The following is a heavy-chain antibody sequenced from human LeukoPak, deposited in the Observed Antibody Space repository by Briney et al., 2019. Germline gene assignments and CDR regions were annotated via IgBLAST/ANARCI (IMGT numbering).Heavy chain of an antibody. D-gene: IGHD5-18*01. CDR1: GFTFSSYG. V-gene: IGHV3-33*01. CDR3: ARDLTEYSYGLTPFDY. CDR2: IWYDGSNK. Sequence: QPGGCLILSCAAAGFTFSSYGIHSVRQAPGKGLGWEAAIWYDGSNKYYADSVKGRLTISRDNSKNTLYLQMNSLRAEDTAVYYCARDLTEYSYGLTPFDYWGQGTLVTVSS. J-gene: IGHJ4*02.